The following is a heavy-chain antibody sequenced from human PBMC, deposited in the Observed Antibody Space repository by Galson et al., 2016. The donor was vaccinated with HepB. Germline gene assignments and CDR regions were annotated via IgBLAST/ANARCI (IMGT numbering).Heavy chain of an antibody. Sequence: SLRLSCAASGFIVSSYYWSWVRQAPGEGLEWVSVLYSGGSTYYADSVKGRFTISRDNSKNTLYLQMNSLRAEDTAVYYCASLRFKGFDLWGQGTLVTVSS. CDR1: GFIVSSYY. J-gene: IGHJ5*02. V-gene: IGHV3-53*01. D-gene: IGHD3-3*01. CDR3: ASLRFKGFDL. CDR2: LYSGGST.